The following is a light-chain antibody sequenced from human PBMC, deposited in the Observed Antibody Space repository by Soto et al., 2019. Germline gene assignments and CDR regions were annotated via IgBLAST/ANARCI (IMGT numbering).Light chain of an antibody. J-gene: IGLJ7*01. CDR3: AAWDDSLSGAV. CDR1: SSNIGSRK. Sequence: QSVLTQPPSASGTPGQRVTISCSGSSSNIGSRKVYWYQQLPGRAPKLLIYKNNQRPSGVPDRFSGSKSGTSASLAISGLRAEDEADYYCAAWDDSLSGAVFGGGTQLTVL. CDR2: KNN. V-gene: IGLV1-47*01.